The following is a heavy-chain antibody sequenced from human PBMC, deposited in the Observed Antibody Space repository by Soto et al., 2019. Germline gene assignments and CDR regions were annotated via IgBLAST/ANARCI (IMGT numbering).Heavy chain of an antibody. CDR2: ISGGSSTI. CDR3: ARDLRMVYAIDFDY. V-gene: IGHV3-48*01. CDR1: GFTFSSYS. J-gene: IGHJ4*02. D-gene: IGHD2-8*01. Sequence: GGSLRLSCAASGFTFSSYSMNWVRQAPGKGLEWVSYISGGSSTIYYADSVKGRFTISRDNAKNSVFLQMNSLRAEDTAVYYCARDLRMVYAIDFDYWGQGTLVTVSS.